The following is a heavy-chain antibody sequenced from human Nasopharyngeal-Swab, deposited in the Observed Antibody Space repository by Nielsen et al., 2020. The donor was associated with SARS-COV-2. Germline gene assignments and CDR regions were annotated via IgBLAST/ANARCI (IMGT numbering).Heavy chain of an antibody. CDR3: ARGADGDVYTH. CDR2: INHNERT. V-gene: IGHV4-34*01. CDR1: GGSFNGFY. D-gene: IGHD5-24*01. Sequence: SETLSLTCSVSGGSFNGFYWNWIRQPPGKGLEWIGEINHNERTNYNPSLKSRVTISVDTSKKQFSLHLSSVTAADTAVYYCARGADGDVYTHWGQGTLVTVSS. J-gene: IGHJ4*02.